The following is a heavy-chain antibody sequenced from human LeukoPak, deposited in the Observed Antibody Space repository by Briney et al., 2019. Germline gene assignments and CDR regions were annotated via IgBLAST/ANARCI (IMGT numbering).Heavy chain of an antibody. CDR1: GGTFSSYA. Sequence: ASVKVSCKASGGTFSSYAISWVRQAPGQGLEWMGGIIPIFGTANYAQKFQGRVTITTDESTSTAYMELSSLRSEDTAVYYCAKDDTARCPFDYWGQGTLVTVSS. J-gene: IGHJ4*02. CDR3: AKDDTARCPFDY. CDR2: IIPIFGTA. V-gene: IGHV1-69*05. D-gene: IGHD5-18*01.